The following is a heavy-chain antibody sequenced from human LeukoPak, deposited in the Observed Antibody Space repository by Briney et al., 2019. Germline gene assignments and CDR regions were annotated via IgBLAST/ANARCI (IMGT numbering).Heavy chain of an antibody. J-gene: IGHJ5*02. Sequence: GASVKVSCKASGYTFTSYYMHWVRQAPGQGLEWMGIINPSGGSTSYAQKFQGRVTMTRDMSTSTVYMELSSLRSEDTAVYYCARTYYDFWSGYYQYNWFDPWGQGTLVTVSS. CDR2: INPSGGST. V-gene: IGHV1-46*01. D-gene: IGHD3-3*01. CDR3: ARTYYDFWSGYYQYNWFDP. CDR1: GYTFTSYY.